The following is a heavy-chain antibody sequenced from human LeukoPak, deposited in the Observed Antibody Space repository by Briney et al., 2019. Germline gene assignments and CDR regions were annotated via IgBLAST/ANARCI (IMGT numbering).Heavy chain of an antibody. J-gene: IGHJ4*02. CDR3: ATQWELHPAF. V-gene: IGHV3-48*02. CDR1: GFTFSSYN. D-gene: IGHD1-26*01. CDR2: ISSSSGTI. Sequence: GGSLRLSCAASGFTFSSYNMNWVRQTPGKGLEWLSYISSSSGTIYYADSVQGRFTISRENAKNLLYLQMNSLRDDDTAVYYCATQWELHPAFWGQGTLVTVSS.